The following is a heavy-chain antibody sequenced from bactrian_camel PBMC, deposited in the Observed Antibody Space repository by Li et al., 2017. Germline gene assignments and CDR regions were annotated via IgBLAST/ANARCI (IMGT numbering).Heavy chain of an antibody. J-gene: IGHJ4*01. D-gene: IGHD6*01. Sequence: DVQLVESGGGSVQVGGSLRLSCAASGITYRSYSMGWFRQKPGLGHEGVAAISPGSGRRWYGDSVKGRFTISRDDNQRTIYLQMNSLEPEDTAMYFCANDAGSWSSWGQGTQVTVS. CDR1: GITYRSYS. CDR2: ISPGSGRR. V-gene: IGHV3S31*01. CDR3: ANDAGSWSS.